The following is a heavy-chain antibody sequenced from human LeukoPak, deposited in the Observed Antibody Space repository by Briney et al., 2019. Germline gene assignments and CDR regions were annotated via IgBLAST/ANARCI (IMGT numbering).Heavy chain of an antibody. J-gene: IGHJ4*02. CDR2: ISAYNGNT. Sequence: ASVKVSCKASGGTFSSYAISWVRQAPGQGLEWMGWISAYNGNTNYAQKLQGRVTMTTDTSTSTAYMELGSLRSDDTAVYYCARFVWELPLDYWGQGTLVTVSS. CDR3: ARFVWELPLDY. V-gene: IGHV1-18*01. CDR1: GGTFSSYA. D-gene: IGHD1-26*01.